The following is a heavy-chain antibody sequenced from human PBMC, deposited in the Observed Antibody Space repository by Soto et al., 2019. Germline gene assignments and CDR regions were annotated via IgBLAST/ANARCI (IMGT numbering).Heavy chain of an antibody. J-gene: IGHJ6*02. CDR1: GGSFSGYY. Sequence: SETLSLTCAVYGGSFSGYYWSWIRQPPGKGLEWIGEINHSGSTNYNPSLKSRVTISVDTSKNQFSLKLSSVTAADTAVYYCARGGGSSWYYYYYYGMDVWGQGTTVTAP. D-gene: IGHD6-13*01. CDR3: ARGGGSSWYYYYYYGMDV. CDR2: INHSGST. V-gene: IGHV4-34*01.